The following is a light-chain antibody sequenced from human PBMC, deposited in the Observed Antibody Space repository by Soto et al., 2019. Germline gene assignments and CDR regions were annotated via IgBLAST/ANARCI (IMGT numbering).Light chain of an antibody. J-gene: IGLJ2*01. Sequence: QSVLTQSPSVSGAPGQRVTISCTGSSSNIGAGYDVHWYQQLPGTAPKLLIYADSKRPSGVPDRFSGSKSGTSASLAITGLQPGDEADYYCQSYDSSLSGVVFGGGTKLTVL. CDR3: QSYDSSLSGVV. V-gene: IGLV1-40*01. CDR2: ADS. CDR1: SSNIGAGYD.